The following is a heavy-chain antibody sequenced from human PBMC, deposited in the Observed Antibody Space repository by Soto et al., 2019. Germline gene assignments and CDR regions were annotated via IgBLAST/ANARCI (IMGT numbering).Heavy chain of an antibody. V-gene: IGHV1-69*13. D-gene: IGHD5-18*01. CDR1: GGTFSSYA. J-gene: IGHJ6*02. Sequence: ASVKVSCKASGGTFSSYAISWVRQAPGQGLEWMGGIIPIFGTANYAQKFQGRVTITADESTSTAYMELSSLRSEDTAVYYCARGGQSYGSEFGYYYYGMDVWGQGTTVTVSS. CDR2: IIPIFGTA. CDR3: ARGGQSYGSEFGYYYYGMDV.